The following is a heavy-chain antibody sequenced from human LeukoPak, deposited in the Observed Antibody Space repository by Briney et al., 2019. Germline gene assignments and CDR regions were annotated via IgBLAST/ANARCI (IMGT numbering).Heavy chain of an antibody. D-gene: IGHD1-1*01. J-gene: IGHJ3*02. Sequence: QTGGSLRLSCAASGFTFSSYWMHWVRQAPGKGLVWLTRISADGSYTLYADSVKGRFTISRDNAKNTLYPQMNSLRAEDTAVYYCATANSGPDIWGQGTTVTVSS. CDR2: ISADGSYT. V-gene: IGHV3-74*01. CDR3: ATANSGPDI. CDR1: GFTFSSYW.